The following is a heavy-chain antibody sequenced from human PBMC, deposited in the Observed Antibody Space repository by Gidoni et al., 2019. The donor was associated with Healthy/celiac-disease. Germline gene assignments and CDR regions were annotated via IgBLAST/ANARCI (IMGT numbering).Heavy chain of an antibody. CDR3: ARIRRSGSYYGGDAFDI. D-gene: IGHD1-26*01. Sequence: QVTLKESGPVLVQPTETLTLTCTVSGFSLSNDRMGVSWIRQPPGKALEWLAHIFSNDEKSYSTSLKSRLTISTDTSKSQVVLTMTNMDPVDTATYYCARIRRSGSYYGGDAFDIWGQGTMVTVSS. J-gene: IGHJ3*02. V-gene: IGHV2-26*01. CDR2: IFSNDEK. CDR1: GFSLSNDRMG.